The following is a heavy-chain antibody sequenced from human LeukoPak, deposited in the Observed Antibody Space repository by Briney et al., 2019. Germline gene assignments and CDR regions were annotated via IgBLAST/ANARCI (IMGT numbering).Heavy chain of an antibody. D-gene: IGHD2-15*01. J-gene: IGHJ4*02. CDR2: ISGSGGST. CDR1: GFTFSSYS. Sequence: QAGGSLRLSCAASGFTFSSYSMSWVRQAPGKGLEWVSAISGSGGSTYYADSVKGRFTISRDNSKNTLYLQMNSLRAEDTAVYYCAKRYCSGGSCYFDYWGQGTLVTVSS. CDR3: AKRYCSGGSCYFDY. V-gene: IGHV3-23*01.